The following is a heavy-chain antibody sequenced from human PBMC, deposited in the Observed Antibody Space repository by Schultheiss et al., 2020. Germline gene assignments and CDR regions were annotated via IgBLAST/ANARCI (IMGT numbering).Heavy chain of an antibody. Sequence: ASVKVSRKASGYTFTSYGISWVRQAPGQGLEWMGWISAYNGNTNYAQKLQGRVTMTTDTSTSTAYMELRSLRSEDTAVYYCARGVLVPARLRHIYYYYNVDVWGQGTTVTVSS. CDR2: ISAYNGNT. CDR1: GYTFTSYG. CDR3: ARGVLVPARLRHIYYYYNVDV. V-gene: IGHV1-18*01. D-gene: IGHD2-2*01. J-gene: IGHJ6*02.